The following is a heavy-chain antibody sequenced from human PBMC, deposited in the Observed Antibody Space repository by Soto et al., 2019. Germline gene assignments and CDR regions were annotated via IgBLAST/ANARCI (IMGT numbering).Heavy chain of an antibody. D-gene: IGHD4-17*01. CDR3: ARDRSTVSYDAVEV. V-gene: IGHV4-31*03. J-gene: IGHJ3*01. Sequence: SETLSLTCTVSGGSISSGNYYWTWIRQRPGKGLEWIGYIFHSGRTYFHPSLKSRVTISVDTSKNQFSLNLSSVTAADTAVYYCARDRSTVSYDAVEVWDQGTSVT. CDR2: IFHSGRT. CDR1: GGSISSGNYY.